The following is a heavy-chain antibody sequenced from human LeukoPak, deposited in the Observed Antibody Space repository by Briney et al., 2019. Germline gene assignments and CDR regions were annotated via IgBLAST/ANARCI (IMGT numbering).Heavy chain of an antibody. J-gene: IGHJ3*02. CDR1: GYTFTSYY. V-gene: IGHV1-46*01. CDR3: ARGSSRSPRDAFDI. CDR2: ISPSGAST. Sequence: ASVKVSCKASGYTFTSYYMHGVRQAPGQGLEWMGIISPSGASTTYAQKFQGRVTMTRDMSTSTVYMELGSLKSEDTAVYYCARGSSRSPRDAFDIWGQGTMVTVSS.